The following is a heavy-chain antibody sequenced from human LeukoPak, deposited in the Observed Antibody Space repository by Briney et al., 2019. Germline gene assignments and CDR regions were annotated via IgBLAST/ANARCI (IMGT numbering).Heavy chain of an antibody. J-gene: IGHJ3*02. CDR1: GFIFSSYA. CDR3: ARGGSYLSAFDI. Sequence: PGGSLRLSCAASGFIFSSYAMSWVRQAPGKGLEWVSAISGSDGSTYYADSVKGRFTISRDNSKNTLYLQMNSLRAEDTAVYYCARGGSYLSAFDIWGQGTMVTVSS. D-gene: IGHD1-26*01. CDR2: ISGSDGST. V-gene: IGHV3-23*01.